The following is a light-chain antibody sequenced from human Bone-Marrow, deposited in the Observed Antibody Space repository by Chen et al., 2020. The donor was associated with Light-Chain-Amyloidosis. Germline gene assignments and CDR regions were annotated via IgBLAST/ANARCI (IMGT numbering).Light chain of an antibody. CDR3: QVWDRSSDRPV. CDR1: NIGSTS. V-gene: IGLV3-21*02. CDR2: DDS. J-gene: IGLJ3*02. Sequence: SYVLTQPFSVSVAPGQTATIACGGNNIGSTSGPWYQQMPGQAPLLVVYDDSDRPSGIPERLSGANSGNTATLTLSRVEAGDEADYYCQVWDRSSDRPVFGGGTKLTVL.